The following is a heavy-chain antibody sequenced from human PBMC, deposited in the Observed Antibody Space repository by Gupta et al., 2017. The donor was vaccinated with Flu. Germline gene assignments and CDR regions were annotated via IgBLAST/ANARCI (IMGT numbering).Heavy chain of an antibody. CDR1: GLASGDYA. CDR3: AKDRFGNPAIDY. CDR2: VGAGGDRT. Sequence: VQLVESGCGVVRRGVSLTLAGCVVGLASGDYAMNWVRQAPGKGLEWLSTVGAGGDRTYYADSVMGRFTISRDNSKNTIYLQMNSLRGDDTAIYYCAKDRFGNPAIDYWGQGALVTVSA. D-gene: IGHD3-3*01. J-gene: IGHJ4*02. V-gene: IGHV3-23*04.